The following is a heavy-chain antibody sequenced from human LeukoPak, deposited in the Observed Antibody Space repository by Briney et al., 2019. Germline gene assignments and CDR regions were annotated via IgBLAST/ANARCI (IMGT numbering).Heavy chain of an antibody. V-gene: IGHV3-15*01. CDR1: GLTFTNAW. D-gene: IGHD6-19*01. J-gene: IGHJ2*01. CDR2: IKSKTEGATI. CDR3: HTFGDSSAWPPASYFDL. Sequence: PGGSLRLSCAASGLTFTNAWMSWVRQAPGKGPEWVGRIKSKTEGATIDYAAPVKGRFTISRDDSKNTLYLQMNSLRTEDTAVYYCHTFGDSSAWPPASYFDLWGRGTLVTVSS.